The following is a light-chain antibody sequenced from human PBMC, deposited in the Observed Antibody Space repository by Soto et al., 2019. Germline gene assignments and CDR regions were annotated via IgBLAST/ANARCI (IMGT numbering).Light chain of an antibody. Sequence: DIQMTQSPSTLSASVGDRVTITCRASQFISSWLAWYQQKPGKVPKLMIFHASNLESGVPSRFNGSGSGTEFTLTISSLQPDDFATYYCQQYKSYPWTFGQGSKVEI. CDR1: QFISSW. CDR3: QQYKSYPWT. J-gene: IGKJ1*01. V-gene: IGKV1-5*01. CDR2: HAS.